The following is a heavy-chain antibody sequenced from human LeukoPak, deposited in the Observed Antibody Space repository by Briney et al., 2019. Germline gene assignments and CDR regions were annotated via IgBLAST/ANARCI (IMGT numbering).Heavy chain of an antibody. J-gene: IGHJ4*02. CDR3: AKDGNWARFEN. CDR1: GFAFSNYG. D-gene: IGHD7-27*01. Sequence: GGTLRLSCAASGFAFSNYGMNWVRQAPGKGLEWVSGITGSGSTTYYADSVKGRFTISRDNSKNTLYLQMNSPRAEDTATYYCAKDGNWARFENWGQGTLVTVSS. V-gene: IGHV3-23*01. CDR2: ITGSGSTT.